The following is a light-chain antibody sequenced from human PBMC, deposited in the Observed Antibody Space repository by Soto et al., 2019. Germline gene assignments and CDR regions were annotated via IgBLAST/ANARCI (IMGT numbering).Light chain of an antibody. J-gene: IGKJ1*01. CDR1: QSISNY. CDR3: QQSYSSLWT. CDR2: GAS. V-gene: IGKV1-39*01. Sequence: SRLTQSPSSLSASVGDRVTITCRASQSISNYLNWYQQKPGEAPNLLIYGASTLQSGVPSRFSGSGSGTDFTLTISRLQREDFATYYCQQSYSSLWTFGQGTKVDIK.